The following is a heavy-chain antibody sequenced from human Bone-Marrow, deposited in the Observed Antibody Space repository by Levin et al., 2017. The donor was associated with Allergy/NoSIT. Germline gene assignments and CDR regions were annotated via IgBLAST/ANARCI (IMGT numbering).Heavy chain of an antibody. D-gene: IGHD6-19*01. Sequence: SETLSLTCTVSNGSISYYYWSWIRQPPGKGLESIGFIFNSGSGSTSYNPSFKSRVTISVDTSRNQFSLKLRSVTPADTAVYYCARSDLGWGSQNYFDAWGQGILVTVSS. J-gene: IGHJ5*02. CDR1: NGSISYYY. CDR3: ARSDLGWGSQNYFDA. V-gene: IGHV4-59*01. CDR2: IFNSGSGST.